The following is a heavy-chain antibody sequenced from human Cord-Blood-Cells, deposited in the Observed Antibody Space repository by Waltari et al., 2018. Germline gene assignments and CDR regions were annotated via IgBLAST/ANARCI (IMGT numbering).Heavy chain of an antibody. CDR3: AKYSSGWYWYFDL. Sequence: QLQLQESGPGLVKPSETLSLTCTVSGGSISGSSYYWGWIRQPPGKGLEWIGSIYYSGSTNYNPSLKSRVTISVDTSKNQFSLKLSSVTAADTAVYYCAKYSSGWYWYFDLWGRGTLVTVSS. J-gene: IGHJ2*01. CDR2: IYYSGST. CDR1: GGSISGSSYY. V-gene: IGHV4-39*01. D-gene: IGHD6-19*01.